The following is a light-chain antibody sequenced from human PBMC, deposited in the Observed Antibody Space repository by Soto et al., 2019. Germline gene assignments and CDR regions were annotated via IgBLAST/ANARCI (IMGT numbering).Light chain of an antibody. J-gene: IGKJ1*01. CDR2: GAS. CDR3: QQYGGSPRT. V-gene: IGKV3-20*01. Sequence: EILLTQSPGTLSLSPGEIATLSCRASQSINNNYLAWYQQKRGQAPRLLIYGASSRATGIPDRFSGSGSGTDFTLTISRLEPEDVAVYYCQQYGGSPRTFGQGTKVEIK. CDR1: QSINNNY.